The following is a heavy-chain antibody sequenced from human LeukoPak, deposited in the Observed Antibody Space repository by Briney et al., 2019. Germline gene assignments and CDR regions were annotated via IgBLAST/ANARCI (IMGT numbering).Heavy chain of an antibody. D-gene: IGHD3-9*01. CDR2: IYYSGST. J-gene: IGHJ4*02. V-gene: IGHV4-39*01. Sequence: SETLSLTCTVSGGSISGSSYYWGWIRQPPGKGLEWIGSIYYSGSTYYNPSLKSRVTVSLDTSKNQFSLKLSSVTAADTAVYYCARGSYDVLTGYSTFGEYWGQGTLLTVSP. CDR3: ARGSYDVLTGYSTFGEY. CDR1: GGSISGSSYY.